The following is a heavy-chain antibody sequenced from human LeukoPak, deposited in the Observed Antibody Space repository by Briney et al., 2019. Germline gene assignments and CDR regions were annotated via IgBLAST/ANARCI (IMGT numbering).Heavy chain of an antibody. Sequence: GGSLTLSCAVSGFTFNSYGMHWVRQAPGKGLEWVAAMSHDGGKTYYGDSVKGRFTISRDNSENTLYLQMNSLRPEDTAMYYCAKDAGQWQNWNWFAPWGQGTLVIVSS. V-gene: IGHV3-30*18. CDR3: AKDAGQWQNWNWFAP. J-gene: IGHJ5*02. CDR1: GFTFNSYG. CDR2: MSHDGGKT. D-gene: IGHD6-19*01.